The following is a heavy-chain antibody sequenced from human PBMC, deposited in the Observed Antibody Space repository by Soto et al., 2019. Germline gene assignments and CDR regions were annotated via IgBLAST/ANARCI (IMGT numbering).Heavy chain of an antibody. Sequence: GGSLRLSCAASGFTFDDYAMHWVRQAPGKGLEWVSGISWNSGSIGYADSVKGRFTISRDNAKNSLYLQMNSLRAEDTALYYCAKDIKTGTTDAFDIWGQGTMVTVSS. J-gene: IGHJ3*02. V-gene: IGHV3-9*01. CDR1: GFTFDDYA. CDR2: ISWNSGSI. D-gene: IGHD1-1*01. CDR3: AKDIKTGTTDAFDI.